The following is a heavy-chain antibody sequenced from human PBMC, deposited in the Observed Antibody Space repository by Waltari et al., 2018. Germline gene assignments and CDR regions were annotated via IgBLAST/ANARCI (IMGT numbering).Heavy chain of an antibody. CDR1: GFPFSSYG. D-gene: IGHD2-15*01. Sequence: QVQLVESGGGVVQPGRSLRLSCAASGFPFSSYGMHWVRQAPGKGLEWVAVIWYDGSNKYYADSVKGRFTISRDNSKNTLYLQMNSLRAEDTAVYYCAKDSVAANFDYWGQGTLVTVSS. CDR2: IWYDGSNK. V-gene: IGHV3-33*06. CDR3: AKDSVAANFDY. J-gene: IGHJ4*02.